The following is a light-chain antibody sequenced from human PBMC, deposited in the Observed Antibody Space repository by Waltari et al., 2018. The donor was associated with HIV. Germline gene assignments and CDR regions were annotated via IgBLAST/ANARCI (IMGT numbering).Light chain of an antibody. CDR3: QQSDTYYT. CDR1: QRISSS. CDR2: QAS. J-gene: IGKJ2*01. Sequence: DIQMTQSPSTLSVAVGDRVVITCRASQRISSSLAWYQQKPGKAPRLLISQASVLEPGVPSRFSGSGSGTDFTLTINSLQPDDFGTYYCQQSDTYYTFGQGTKLERK. V-gene: IGKV1-5*03.